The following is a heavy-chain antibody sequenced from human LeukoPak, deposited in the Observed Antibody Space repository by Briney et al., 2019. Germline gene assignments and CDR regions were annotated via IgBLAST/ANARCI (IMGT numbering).Heavy chain of an antibody. D-gene: IGHD6-13*01. CDR3: ARQDSSWGFIDY. CDR1: GYTFTSYA. V-gene: IGHV1-3*01. CDR2: INAGNGNT. J-gene: IGHJ4*02. Sequence: VSVKVSCKASGYTFTSYAMHWVRQAPGQRLEWMGWINAGNGNTKYSQKFQGRVTITRDTSASTAYMELSSLRSEDTAVYYCARQDSSWGFIDYWGQGTLVTVSS.